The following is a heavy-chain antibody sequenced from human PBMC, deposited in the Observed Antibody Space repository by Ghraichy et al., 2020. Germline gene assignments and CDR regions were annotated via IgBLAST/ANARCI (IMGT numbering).Heavy chain of an antibody. V-gene: IGHV4-59*01. CDR3: ARGNPHYYYMYV. J-gene: IGHJ6*03. CDR1: GGSISSYY. CDR2: IYYSGST. Sequence: SETLSLTCTVSGGSISSYYWSWIRQPPGKGLEWIGYIYYSGSTNYNPSLKSRVTISVDTSKNQFSLKLSSVTAADTAVYYCARGNPHYYYMYVWGKGTTVTVSS.